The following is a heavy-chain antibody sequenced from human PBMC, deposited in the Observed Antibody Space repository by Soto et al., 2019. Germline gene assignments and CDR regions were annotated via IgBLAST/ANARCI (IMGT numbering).Heavy chain of an antibody. CDR2: ISAYNGNT. CDR3: ARDLIVVVSATRVSPRY. V-gene: IGHV1-18*01. D-gene: IGHD2-21*01. CDR1: GYTFTSYG. Sequence: ASVKVSCKASGYTFTSYGISWVRQAPGQGLEWMGWISAYNGNTNYAQKLQGRVTMTTDTSTSTAYMELRSLRSDDTAVYYCARDLIVVVSATRVSPRYWGQGTLGTVSS. J-gene: IGHJ4*02.